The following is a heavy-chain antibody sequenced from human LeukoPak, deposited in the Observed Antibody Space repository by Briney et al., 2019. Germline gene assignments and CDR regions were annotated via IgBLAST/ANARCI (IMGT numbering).Heavy chain of an antibody. CDR2: IYYSGST. J-gene: IGHJ4*02. D-gene: IGHD1-7*01. Sequence: SETLSLSCTVSGGSISSDSYYWGWIRQPPGKGLQWIGCIYYSGSTYYKPSLKSRVTISVDTSKNQFSLKLTSVTAADTAVYYCGRRSRSTWNYRRGDYWGQGTLVTVSS. CDR3: GRRSRSTWNYRRGDY. CDR1: GGSISSDSYY. V-gene: IGHV4-39*01.